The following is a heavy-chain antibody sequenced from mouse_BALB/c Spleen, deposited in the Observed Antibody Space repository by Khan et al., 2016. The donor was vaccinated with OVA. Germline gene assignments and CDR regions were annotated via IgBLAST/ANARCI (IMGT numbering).Heavy chain of an antibody. CDR2: IDPFNGGT. CDR1: GYSFTSYY. Sequence: VQLQQSGPELMKPGASVNISCKASGYSFTSYYIHWVKQSHGKSLEWIGYIDPFNGGTDYNQKFKGKATLTVDKSSNTAYMHLSSLTSEDSAVYFCARGTFDYWGQGTLVTGSA. V-gene: IGHV1S135*01. CDR3: ARGTFDY. J-gene: IGHJ3*01. D-gene: IGHD3-3*01.